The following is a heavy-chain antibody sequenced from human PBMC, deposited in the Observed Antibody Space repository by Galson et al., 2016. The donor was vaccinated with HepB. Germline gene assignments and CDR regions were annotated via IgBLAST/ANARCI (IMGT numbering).Heavy chain of an antibody. D-gene: IGHD6-13*01. J-gene: IGHJ6*02. CDR3: ARMYSSSWYNYGMDV. CDR1: GFTVSSNY. V-gene: IGHV3-53*01. Sequence: SLRLSCAASGFTVSSNYISWVRQAPGKGLEWVSVIYSGGSTYYADSVKGRFTISRDNSKNTLYLQMNSLRVEDTAVYYCARMYSSSWYNYGMDVWGQGTTVTVSS. CDR2: IYSGGST.